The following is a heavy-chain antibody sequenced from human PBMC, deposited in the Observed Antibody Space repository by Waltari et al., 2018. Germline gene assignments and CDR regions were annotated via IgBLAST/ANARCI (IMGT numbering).Heavy chain of an antibody. Sequence: QVQLQESGPGLVKPSETLSLTCAVSGYSISSGYYWGWIRQPPGKGLEWIGSIYHSGGTYSNPPLNSRVTISVDTSKNHFSLKRASLTAADTAVYYCARVDQLLVPSNYYFDYWGQGTLVTVSS. CDR1: GYSISSGYY. V-gene: IGHV4-38-2*01. CDR3: ARVDQLLVPSNYYFDY. D-gene: IGHD6-19*01. J-gene: IGHJ4*02. CDR2: IYHSGGT.